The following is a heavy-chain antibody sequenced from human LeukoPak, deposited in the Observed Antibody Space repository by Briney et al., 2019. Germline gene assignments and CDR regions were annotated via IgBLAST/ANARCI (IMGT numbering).Heavy chain of an antibody. CDR2: IYTSGST. CDR1: GGSIGSGSYY. J-gene: IGHJ5*02. Sequence: SETLSLTCTVSGGSIGSGSYYWSWIRQPAGKGLEWIGRIYTSGSTNYNPSLKSRVTISVDTSKNQFSLKLSSVTAADTAVYYCAREGEDCSSTSCYRWFDPWGQGTLVTVSS. D-gene: IGHD2-2*01. CDR3: AREGEDCSSTSCYRWFDP. V-gene: IGHV4-61*02.